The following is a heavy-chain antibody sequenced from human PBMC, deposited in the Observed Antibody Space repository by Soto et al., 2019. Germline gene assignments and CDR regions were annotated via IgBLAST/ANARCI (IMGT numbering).Heavy chain of an antibody. CDR1: GYTFTSYG. Sequence: QVQLVQSGAEVKKPGASVKVSCKASGYTFTSYGFSWVRQAPGQGLEWMGWTSAYNGNTNYAQKLQGRVTMTADTYTSTAYMEVRSLRSDDTAVYYCARGESSSGLGYYYYGMDVCGQGTTVTVSS. CDR3: ARGESSSGLGYYYYGMDV. V-gene: IGHV1-18*01. CDR2: TSAYNGNT. J-gene: IGHJ6*02. D-gene: IGHD6-6*01.